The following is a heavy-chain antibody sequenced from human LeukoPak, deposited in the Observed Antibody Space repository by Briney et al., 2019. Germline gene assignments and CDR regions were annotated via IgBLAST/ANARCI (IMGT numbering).Heavy chain of an antibody. J-gene: IGHJ4*02. V-gene: IGHV3-15*07. D-gene: IGHD3-3*01. CDR2: IKSKTDGGTV. Sequence: EGSLRLSCAASSFTFNTAWVNWVRQAPGKGLEWVGHIKSKTDGGTVDYAAPVKGRFTISRDDSKNTLYLQMNSLKTEDTAIYYCARIGVSDYWGQGTLVTVSS. CDR3: ARIGVSDY. CDR1: SFTFNTAW.